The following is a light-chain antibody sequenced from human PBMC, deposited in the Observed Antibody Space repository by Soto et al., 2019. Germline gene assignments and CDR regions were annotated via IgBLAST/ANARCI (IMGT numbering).Light chain of an antibody. V-gene: IGLV1-47*01. J-gene: IGLJ2*01. CDR1: SSNIGSNY. CDR3: AAWDDSLSGHVV. CDR2: RNN. Sequence: QGVVTQPPSASGTPGQRVTISCSGSSSNIGSNYVYWYQQLPGTAPELLIYRNNQRPSGVPDRFSGSKSGTSASLAISGLRSEDEADYYCAAWDDSLSGHVVFGGGTKLTVL.